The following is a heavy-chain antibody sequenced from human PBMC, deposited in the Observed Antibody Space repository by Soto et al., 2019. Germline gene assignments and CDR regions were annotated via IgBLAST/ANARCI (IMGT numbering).Heavy chain of an antibody. Sequence: GASVKGSCKVSGYTPPELSMHWVRQAPGKRLEWMGGFDPEDGETIYAQKFQGRVTMTEDTSTDTAYMELSSLRSEDTAVYYCATDLASSYYDSSGYLWFDPWGQGTLVTVSS. CDR3: ATDLASSYYDSSGYLWFDP. CDR2: FDPEDGET. J-gene: IGHJ5*02. CDR1: GYTPPELS. V-gene: IGHV1-24*01. D-gene: IGHD3-22*01.